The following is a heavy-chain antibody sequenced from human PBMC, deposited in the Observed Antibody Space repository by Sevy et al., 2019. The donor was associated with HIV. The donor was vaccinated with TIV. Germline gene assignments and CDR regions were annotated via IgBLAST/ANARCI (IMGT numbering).Heavy chain of an antibody. CDR3: ERHCLHYFDNTGYGEAFDI. Sequence: SETLSLTCTVSGDSIRSSVHFWAWIRQPPGKGLQWLGSIHHRGDSYYNPSLRSRVTISVDTSKNQVSLNLKSMTAADMAMYLCERHCLHYFDNTGYGEAFDIWGQGSLVTVSS. CDR1: GDSIRSSVHF. V-gene: IGHV4-39*01. J-gene: IGHJ3*02. D-gene: IGHD3-22*01. CDR2: IHHRGDS.